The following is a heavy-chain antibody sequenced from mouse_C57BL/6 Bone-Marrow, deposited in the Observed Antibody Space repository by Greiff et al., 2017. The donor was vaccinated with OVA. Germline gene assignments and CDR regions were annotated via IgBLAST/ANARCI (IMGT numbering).Heavy chain of an antibody. CDR3: AMELYYFDY. V-gene: IGHV1-55*01. Sequence: QVQLKESGAELVKPGASVKMSCKASGYTFTSYWITWVKQRPGQGLEWIGDIYPGSGSPNYNEKFKSKATLTVDTSSSTAYMQLSSLTSEDSAVYYCAMELYYFDYWGQGTTLTVSS. CDR1: GYTFTSYW. J-gene: IGHJ2*01. CDR2: IYPGSGSP. D-gene: IGHD3-3*01.